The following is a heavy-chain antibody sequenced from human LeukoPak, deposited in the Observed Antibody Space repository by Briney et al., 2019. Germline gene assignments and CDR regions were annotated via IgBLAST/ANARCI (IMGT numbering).Heavy chain of an antibody. J-gene: IGHJ4*02. CDR3: ARELTYYYDSSGYYRPSHPFDY. V-gene: IGHV3-30-3*01. CDR2: ISYDGSNK. CDR1: GFTFSSYA. Sequence: GRSLRLSCAASGFTFSSYAMHWVRQAPGKGLEWVAVISYDGSNKYYADSVKGRFTVSRDNSKNTLYLQMNSLRAEDTAVYYCARELTYYYDSSGYYRPSHPFDYWGQGTLVTVSS. D-gene: IGHD3-22*01.